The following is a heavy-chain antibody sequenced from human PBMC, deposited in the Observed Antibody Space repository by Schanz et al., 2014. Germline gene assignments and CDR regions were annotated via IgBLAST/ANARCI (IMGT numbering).Heavy chain of an antibody. CDR1: RLSVTNNY. J-gene: IGHJ6*02. CDR3: ARDLGGSGSFYPHYGLDV. V-gene: IGHV3-66*01. D-gene: IGHD3-10*01. Sequence: EVRLVESGGDLVQPGGSLRLSCAASRLSVTNNYMTWVRQAPGKGLEWVSIIYAGGLTFYAESVKGRFTISRDNSKNTLSLQMNSLRAEDSAVYYCARDLGGSGSFYPHYGLDVWGQGTTVTVSS. CDR2: IYAGGLT.